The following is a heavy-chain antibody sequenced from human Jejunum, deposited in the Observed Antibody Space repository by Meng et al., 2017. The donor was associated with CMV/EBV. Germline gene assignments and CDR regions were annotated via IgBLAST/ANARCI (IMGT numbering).Heavy chain of an antibody. Sequence: ASGFTLSSYWMHWVRQGQGKGLVWVSRISNDGSGTRYADAVKGRFTISRDNAKNTLYLQIDSLRVDDTAVYFCARGWGSGSYGLGYWGQGTLVTVSS. V-gene: IGHV3-74*01. D-gene: IGHD1-26*01. CDR1: GFTLSSYW. J-gene: IGHJ4*02. CDR3: ARGWGSGSYGLGY. CDR2: ISNDGSGT.